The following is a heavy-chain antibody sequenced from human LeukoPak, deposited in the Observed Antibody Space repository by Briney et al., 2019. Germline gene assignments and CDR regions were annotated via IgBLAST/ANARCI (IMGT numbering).Heavy chain of an antibody. Sequence: PGGSLRLSCAASGFTFSNYGMHWVRQAPGKGLEWVAFIRYDGSNKYYADSVKGRFTISRDNSKNTLYLQMNSLRAEDTAVYYCTHLGWFDPWGQGTLVTVSS. CDR2: IRYDGSNK. J-gene: IGHJ5*02. V-gene: IGHV3-30*02. CDR3: THLGWFDP. CDR1: GFTFSNYG.